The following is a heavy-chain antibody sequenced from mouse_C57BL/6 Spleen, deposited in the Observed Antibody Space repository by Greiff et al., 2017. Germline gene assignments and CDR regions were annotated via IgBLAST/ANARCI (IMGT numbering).Heavy chain of an antibody. J-gene: IGHJ4*01. Sequence: QVQLQQPGTELVKPGASVKLSCKASGYTFTSYWMHWVKQRPGQGLEWIGNINPSNGGTNYNEKFKSKATLTVDNSSSTAYMQLSSLTSGDSAVYYCATGGRWVRRESYYAMDYWGQGTSVTVAS. D-gene: IGHD2-2*01. V-gene: IGHV1-53*01. CDR3: ATGGRWVRRESYYAMDY. CDR1: GYTFTSYW. CDR2: INPSNGGT.